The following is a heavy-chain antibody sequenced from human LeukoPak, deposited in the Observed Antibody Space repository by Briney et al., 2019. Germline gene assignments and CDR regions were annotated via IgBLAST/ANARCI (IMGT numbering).Heavy chain of an antibody. D-gene: IGHD2-2*02. CDR1: GFTFSSYG. J-gene: IGHJ4*02. CDR2: IRYDGSNK. Sequence: GGSLRLSCAASGFTFSSYGMHWVRQAPGKGLEWVAFIRYDGSNKYYADSVKGRFTISRDNSKNTLYLQMNSLRAEDTAVYYCAKVGRWLGYCSSTSCYTGDSFDYWGQGTLVTVSS. V-gene: IGHV3-30*02. CDR3: AKVGRWLGYCSSTSCYTGDSFDY.